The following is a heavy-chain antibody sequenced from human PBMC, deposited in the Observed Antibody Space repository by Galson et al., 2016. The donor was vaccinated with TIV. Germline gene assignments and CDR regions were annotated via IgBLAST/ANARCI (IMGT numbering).Heavy chain of an antibody. CDR3: ARRYFDL. CDR2: IKQDGSEK. V-gene: IGHV3-7*03. Sequence: SLRLSCASSQFIFSDYEMNWVCQAPGKGLEWVANIKQDGSEKYYVDSVKGRFIISRDNTKNSLYLQMNSLRAEDTAVYYCARRYFDLWGRGTLVTVSS. J-gene: IGHJ2*01. CDR1: QFIFSDYE.